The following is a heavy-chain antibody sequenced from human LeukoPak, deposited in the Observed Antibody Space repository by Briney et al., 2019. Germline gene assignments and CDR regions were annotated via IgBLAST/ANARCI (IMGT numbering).Heavy chain of an antibody. Sequence: PSETLSLTCTVSGGSISSTSYYWGWVRQPPGKGLEWIGSIHYSGTTYYSPSLKSRVTISLDTSKNQFSLELTSVTAADTAVFYCARVSGGSYFYYHYYMDIWGKGTTVTVSS. V-gene: IGHV4-39*07. D-gene: IGHD1-26*01. CDR3: ARVSGGSYFYYHYYMDI. CDR2: IHYSGTT. CDR1: GGSISSTSYY. J-gene: IGHJ6*03.